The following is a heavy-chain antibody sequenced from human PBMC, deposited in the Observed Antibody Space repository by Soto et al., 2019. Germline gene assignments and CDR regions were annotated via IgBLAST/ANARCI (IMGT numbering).Heavy chain of an antibody. CDR1: GFTFSTSW. CDR3: ARDRGTNTFDY. J-gene: IGHJ4*02. V-gene: IGHV3-7*01. CDR2: IKQDGSET. Sequence: EVQLVESGGGLVQPGGSLRLSCAASGFTFSTSWMTWVRQAPGKGLEWVANIKQDGSETYYLDSVKGRFTVSKDNAKNSLYLQMNSLRAEDTAVYSCARDRGTNTFDYWGQGTLVTGAS.